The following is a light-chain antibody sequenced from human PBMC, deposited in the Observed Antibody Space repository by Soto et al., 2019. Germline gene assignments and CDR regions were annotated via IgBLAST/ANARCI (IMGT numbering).Light chain of an antibody. CDR1: QSISSW. CDR3: QQYNSYST. J-gene: IGKJ3*01. Sequence: DIPMTQSPSTLSASVGDRVTITCRASQSISSWLAWFQQKPGKAPKLLIYQASILKSGVPSRFSGSGSGTGFTLTISSLQPDDFATYYCQQYNSYSTFGPGTKVDIK. CDR2: QAS. V-gene: IGKV1-5*03.